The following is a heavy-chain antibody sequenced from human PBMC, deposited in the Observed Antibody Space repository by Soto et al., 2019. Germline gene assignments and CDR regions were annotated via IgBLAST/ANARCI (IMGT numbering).Heavy chain of an antibody. CDR3: ARGGSSDWQVALDI. J-gene: IGHJ3*02. D-gene: IGHD6-19*01. CDR2: IKHGGSS. V-gene: IGHV4-34*01. Sequence: QVQQQPWGAGLLKPSETLSLTCIVYAGSFSHHYWNWIRQSPGKGLEWIGKIKHGGSSSYNPSLRSRVSISVDMSKNQFSLTLSSLTASDTAVYYCARGGSSDWQVALDIWGQGTMVPVSS. CDR1: AGSFSHHY.